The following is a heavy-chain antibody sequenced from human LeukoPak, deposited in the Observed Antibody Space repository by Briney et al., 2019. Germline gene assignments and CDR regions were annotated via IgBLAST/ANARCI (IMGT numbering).Heavy chain of an antibody. Sequence: ASVKVSCKASGYTFTSYGISWLRQAPGQGLEWMGWISAYNGNTDYAQKLQGRVTMTTDTSTSTAYMELRSLRSDDTAVYYCARVDCSGGSCYLTTTYYYYYMDVWGKGTTVTVSS. CDR3: ARVDCSGGSCYLTTTYYYYYMDV. CDR2: ISAYNGNT. J-gene: IGHJ6*03. CDR1: GYTFTSYG. V-gene: IGHV1-18*01. D-gene: IGHD2-15*01.